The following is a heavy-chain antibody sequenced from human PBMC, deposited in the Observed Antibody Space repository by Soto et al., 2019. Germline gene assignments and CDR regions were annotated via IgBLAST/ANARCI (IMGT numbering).Heavy chain of an antibody. D-gene: IGHD2-2*01. CDR3: ASDTKTGVVVPGAPKY. CDR1: GFTFSNNA. CDR2: ISYDGSNK. J-gene: IGHJ4*02. V-gene: IGHV3-30-3*01. Sequence: QVQLVESGGGVVQPGRSLRLSCAASGFTFSNNAMDWVRQAPGKGLEWVAVISYDGSNKYIAESVKGRFTISRDNSKNTLYLHMDRLTSDDTAVYYCASDTKTGVVVPGAPKYWGQGTLVAVSS.